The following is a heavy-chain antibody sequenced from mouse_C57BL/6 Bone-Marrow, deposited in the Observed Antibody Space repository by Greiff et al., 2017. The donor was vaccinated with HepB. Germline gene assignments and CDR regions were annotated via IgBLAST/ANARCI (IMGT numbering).Heavy chain of an antibody. D-gene: IGHD1-1*01. V-gene: IGHV3-8*01. CDR2: ISYSGST. Sequence: DVKLQESGPGLAKPSQTLSLTCSVTGYSITSDYWNWIRKFPGNTLEYMGYISYSGSTYYNPSLKSRISITRDTSKNQYYLQLNSVTTEDTATYYCARSRGYYGSSYVGYFDVWGTGTTVTVSS. J-gene: IGHJ1*03. CDR1: GYSITSDY. CDR3: ARSRGYYGSSYVGYFDV.